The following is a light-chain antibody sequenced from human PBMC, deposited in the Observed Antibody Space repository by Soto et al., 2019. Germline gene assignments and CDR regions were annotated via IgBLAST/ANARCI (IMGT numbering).Light chain of an antibody. V-gene: IGKV3-20*01. CDR1: QSVSSRY. J-gene: IGKJ1*01. CDR3: QQYGSSLST. CDR2: ATS. Sequence: EIGFTQAPVPLAFSPGETAAPSCRASQSVSSRYLAWYQQKSGQAPRLLIYATSSRATDIPDRFIGYGSGTDFTLTISGLEPEDFAVYYCQQYGSSLSTFGQGTKVDIK.